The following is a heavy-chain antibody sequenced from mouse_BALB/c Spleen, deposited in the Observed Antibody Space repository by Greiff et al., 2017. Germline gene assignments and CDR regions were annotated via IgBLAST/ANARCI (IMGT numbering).Heavy chain of an antibody. CDR3: ANYYGSSHGYFDV. CDR2: ISSGGSYT. CDR1: GFTFSSYG. V-gene: IGHV5-6*01. D-gene: IGHD1-1*01. Sequence: EVMLVESGGDLVKPGGSLKLSCAASGFTFSSYGMSWVRQTPDKRLEWVATISSGGSYTYYPDSVKGRFTISRDNAKNTLYLQMSSLKSEDTAMYYCANYYGSSHGYFDVWGAGTTVTVSS. J-gene: IGHJ1*01.